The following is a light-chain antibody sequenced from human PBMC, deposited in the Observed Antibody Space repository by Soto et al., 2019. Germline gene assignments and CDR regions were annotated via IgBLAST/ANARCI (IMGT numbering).Light chain of an antibody. CDR3: QQYYSTPRT. Sequence: DIVMTQSPDSLAVSLGERATINCKSSQSVLYSSNNKNYLAWYQQKPGQPPKLLIYWASTRASGVPDRFSASGSGTDFTLTISSLQAEDVAVYYCQQYYSTPRTFGQGTKLEIK. J-gene: IGKJ2*01. CDR1: QSVLYSSNNKNY. V-gene: IGKV4-1*01. CDR2: WAS.